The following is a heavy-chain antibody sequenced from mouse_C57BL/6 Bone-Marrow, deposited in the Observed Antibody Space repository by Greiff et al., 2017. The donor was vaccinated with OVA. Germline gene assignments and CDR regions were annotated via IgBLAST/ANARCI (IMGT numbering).Heavy chain of an antibody. Sequence: QVQLQQPGAELVRPGSSVKLSCKASGYTFTSYWMHWVKQRPIQGLEWIGNIDPSDSETHYNQKFKDKATLTVDKSSSTAYMQLSSLTSEDSAVYYCARVELRGYFDYWGQGTTLTVSS. V-gene: IGHV1-52*01. J-gene: IGHJ2*01. CDR3: ARVELRGYFDY. CDR1: GYTFTSYW. CDR2: IDPSDSET. D-gene: IGHD1-3*01.